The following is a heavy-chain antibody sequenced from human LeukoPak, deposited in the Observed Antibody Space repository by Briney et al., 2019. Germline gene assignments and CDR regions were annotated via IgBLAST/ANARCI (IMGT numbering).Heavy chain of an antibody. Sequence: ASVKVSCKASGYTFTSYDINWVRQATGQGLEWMGWINPNSGGTNYAQKFQGRVTMTRDTSISTAYMELSRLRSEDTAVYYCARGVPYDAFDIWGQGTMVTVSS. V-gene: IGHV1-2*02. CDR2: INPNSGGT. J-gene: IGHJ3*02. CDR3: ARGVPYDAFDI. CDR1: GYTFTSYD. D-gene: IGHD3-10*01.